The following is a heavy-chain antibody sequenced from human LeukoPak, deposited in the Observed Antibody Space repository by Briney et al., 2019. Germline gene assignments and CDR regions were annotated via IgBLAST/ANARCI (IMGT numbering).Heavy chain of an antibody. V-gene: IGHV3-30*02. CDR2: IPFDETNK. CDR3: ALDGAYYGSGGWFDP. J-gene: IGHJ5*02. Sequence: GGSLRLSCAASGFTFSIYGMHWDRQAPGKGLEWVAFIPFDETNKDYADSVKGRFTISRDNSKTTLSLQMNSLTAEDTAVYYCALDGAYYGSGGWFDPWGQGTLVTVSS. CDR1: GFTFSIYG. D-gene: IGHD3-10*01.